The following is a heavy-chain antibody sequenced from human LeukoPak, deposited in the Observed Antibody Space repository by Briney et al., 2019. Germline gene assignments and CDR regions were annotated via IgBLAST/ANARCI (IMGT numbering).Heavy chain of an antibody. CDR1: GFTFSDYY. CDR3: AKVKYPIDLHGPKYYYDSSGYRDAFDI. CDR2: ISHRVSDV. Sequence: PGGSLRLSCAASGFTFSDYYMSWFRQAPGKGLEWVSYISHRVSDVQYADSVKGRFTISRDNARNSLYLQMNGLRAEDTAVYYCAKVKYPIDLHGPKYYYDSSGYRDAFDIWGQGTMVTVSS. J-gene: IGHJ3*02. D-gene: IGHD3-22*01. V-gene: IGHV3-11*01.